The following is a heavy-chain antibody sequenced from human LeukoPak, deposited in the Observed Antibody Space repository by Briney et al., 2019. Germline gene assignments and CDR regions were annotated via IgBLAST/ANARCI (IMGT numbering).Heavy chain of an antibody. D-gene: IGHD3-22*01. V-gene: IGHV1-69*13. CDR1: GGTFSSYA. Sequence: SVKVSCKASGGTFSSYAISWVRQAPGQGLEWMGGIIPIFGTANYAQKFQGRVTITADESTSTAYMELSSLRSEDTAVYYCARAGNYYYSSGYYSHFDYWGQGTLVTVSS. J-gene: IGHJ4*02. CDR3: ARAGNYYYSSGYYSHFDY. CDR2: IIPIFGTA.